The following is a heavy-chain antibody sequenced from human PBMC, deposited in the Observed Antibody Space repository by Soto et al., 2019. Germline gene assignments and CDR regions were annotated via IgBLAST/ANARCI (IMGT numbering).Heavy chain of an antibody. Sequence: QVQLVQSGAEVKKPGASVKVSCKASGYTFTSYGISWVRQAPGQGLEWMGWISAYNGNTNYAQKLQGRVTMTTDTATSTAYMELRSLRSDDTAVYYCARDLHPYGSGIRHAFDIWGQGTMVTVSS. CDR3: ARDLHPYGSGIRHAFDI. CDR1: GYTFTSYG. D-gene: IGHD3-10*01. CDR2: ISAYNGNT. V-gene: IGHV1-18*01. J-gene: IGHJ3*02.